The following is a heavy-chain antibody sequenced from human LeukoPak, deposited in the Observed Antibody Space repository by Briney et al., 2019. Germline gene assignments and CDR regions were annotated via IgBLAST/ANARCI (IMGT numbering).Heavy chain of an antibody. CDR3: ARDLMVRGARGFDY. V-gene: IGHV3-23*01. J-gene: IGHJ4*02. CDR2: ISGSGGST. Sequence: GGSLRLSCAASGFTFSSYAMSWVRQAPGKGLEWVSAISGSGGSTYYADSVKGRFTISRDNSKNTLYLQMNSLRAEDTAVYYCARDLMVRGARGFDYWGQGTLVTVSS. CDR1: GFTFSSYA. D-gene: IGHD3-10*01.